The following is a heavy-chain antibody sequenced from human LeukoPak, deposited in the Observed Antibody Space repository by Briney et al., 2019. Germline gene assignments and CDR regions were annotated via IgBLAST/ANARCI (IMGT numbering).Heavy chain of an antibody. Sequence: ASVKVPCKVSGYTLTELSMHWVRQAPGKGLEWMGGFDPEDGETIYAQKFQGRVTMTEDTSTDTAYMELSSLRSEDTAVYYCATVTSGGGDYFDYWGQGTLVTVSS. J-gene: IGHJ4*02. CDR3: ATVTSGGGDYFDY. CDR2: FDPEDGET. V-gene: IGHV1-24*01. D-gene: IGHD4-11*01. CDR1: GYTLTELS.